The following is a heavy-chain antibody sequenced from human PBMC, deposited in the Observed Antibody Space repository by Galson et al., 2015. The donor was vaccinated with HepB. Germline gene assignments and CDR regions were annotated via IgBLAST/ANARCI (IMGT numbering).Heavy chain of an antibody. CDR2: ISSSSNYI. CDR1: GSTFRSHS. V-gene: IGHV3-21*01. CDR3: ARVLRGPTPGAGPYYFDY. Sequence: SLRLSCAASGSTFRSHSMNWVRQAPGKGPEWVSFISSSSNYIYYADSVKGRFTISRDNAKNSLYLQMNSLRAEDTAVYYCARVLRGPTPGAGPYYFDYWGQGTLVTVSA. D-gene: IGHD6-19*01. J-gene: IGHJ4*02.